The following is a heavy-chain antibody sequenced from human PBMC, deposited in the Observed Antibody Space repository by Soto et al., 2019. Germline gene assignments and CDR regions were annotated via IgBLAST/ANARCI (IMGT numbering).Heavy chain of an antibody. CDR3: AKRSGSWYFFDH. J-gene: IGHJ4*02. CDR1: GFVFGSYP. D-gene: IGHD6-13*01. CDR2: ISATGDNT. V-gene: IGHV3-23*01. Sequence: EVQLLESGGGLVQPGGSLRLSCTTSGFVFGSYPMAWVRQAPGKGLEWVSSISATGDNTYHADSVKGRCTISRDNSKQTVFLQMNGLGAEDTGIYYCAKRSGSWYFFDHWGQGTLVAVSS.